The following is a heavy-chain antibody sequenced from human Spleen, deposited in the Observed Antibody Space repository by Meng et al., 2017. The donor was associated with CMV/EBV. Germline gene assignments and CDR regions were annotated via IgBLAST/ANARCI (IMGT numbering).Heavy chain of an antibody. Sequence: ASVKVSCKASGYTFTTYGISWVRQAPGQGLEWMGWIHPNSGETTYEQRFQGRVTISRDISRNTLFLQMNSLRAEDTAVYYCARSHAGDGLHASGILVRPLLAYYFDYWGQGTLVTVSS. J-gene: IGHJ4*02. CDR3: ARSHAGDGLHASGILVRPLLAYYFDY. D-gene: IGHD5-24*01. CDR1: GYTFTTYG. CDR2: IHPNSGET. V-gene: IGHV1-18*01.